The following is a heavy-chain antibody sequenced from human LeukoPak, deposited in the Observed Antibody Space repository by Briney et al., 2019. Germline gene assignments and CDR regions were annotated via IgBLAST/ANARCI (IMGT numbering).Heavy chain of an antibody. D-gene: IGHD6-13*01. Sequence: SETLSLTCTVSGGSISSGGYYWSWIRQHPGKGLEWIGYIYYSGSTYYNPSLKSRVTISVDTSKNQFSLKLSSVTAADTAVYYCARGWGIAAASRTPYYFDYWGQGTLVTVSP. CDR3: ARGWGIAAASRTPYYFDY. CDR2: IYYSGST. V-gene: IGHV4-31*03. CDR1: GGSISSGGYY. J-gene: IGHJ4*02.